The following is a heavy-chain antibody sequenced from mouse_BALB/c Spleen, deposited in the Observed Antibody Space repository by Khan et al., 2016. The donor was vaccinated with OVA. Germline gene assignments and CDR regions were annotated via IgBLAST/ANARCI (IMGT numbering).Heavy chain of an antibody. CDR2: IYPGSDNT. J-gene: IGHJ3*01. V-gene: IGHV1-77*01. Sequence: QVQLKESGAELARPGASVTLSCKASGYTFTDYYVNWMRQRTGQGLEWIGEIYPGSDNTYYNEKFKGKATLTAYKSSSTAYMQLSSLTSEDSAVYFCAREWAAWFPYWGQGTLVTVSA. CDR1: GYTFTDYY. CDR3: AREWAAWFPY.